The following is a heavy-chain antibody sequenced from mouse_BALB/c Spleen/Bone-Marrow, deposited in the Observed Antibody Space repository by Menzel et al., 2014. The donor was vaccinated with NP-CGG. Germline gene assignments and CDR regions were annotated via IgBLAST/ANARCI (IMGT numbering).Heavy chain of an antibody. CDR3: ARYGNGLMDY. Sequence: VQLQQSGAELVKPGASVKLSCTASGFNIKDTYMHWVKQRPEQGLEWIGRIDTANGNTKYDPKFQGKATVTADTSSNTAYLQLSSLTSEDTAVYYCARYGNGLMDYWGQGTSVTVSS. V-gene: IGHV14-3*02. D-gene: IGHD2-1*01. CDR2: IDTANGNT. CDR1: GFNIKDTY. J-gene: IGHJ4*01.